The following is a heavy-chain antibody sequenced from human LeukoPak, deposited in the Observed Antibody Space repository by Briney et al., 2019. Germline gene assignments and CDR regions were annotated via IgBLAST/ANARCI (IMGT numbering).Heavy chain of an antibody. CDR2: IYYSGST. Sequence: SETLSLTCTVSGGSISSGGYYWSWIRQHPGDGLEWIGYIYYSGSTYYNPSLKSRVTISIDTSKNHFSLKLSSVTAADTAVYYCARAGGFFSPFGYWGRGTLVTVSS. D-gene: IGHD3-16*01. CDR3: ARAGGFFSPFGY. CDR1: GGSISSGGYY. J-gene: IGHJ4*02. V-gene: IGHV4-31*02.